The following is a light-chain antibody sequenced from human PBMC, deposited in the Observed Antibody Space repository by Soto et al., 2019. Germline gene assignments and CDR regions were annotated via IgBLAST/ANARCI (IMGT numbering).Light chain of an antibody. V-gene: IGKV3-20*01. Sequence: EIVLTQSPGTLSLSPGERATLSCRASQSVSSSYLAWYQQKPGQAPRLLIYGASSRATGIPDGFSGSGSGTDFTLTISRLEPEDLAVYFCQQYGSSFTFGPGTKVYIK. CDR2: GAS. J-gene: IGKJ3*01. CDR3: QQYGSSFT. CDR1: QSVSSSY.